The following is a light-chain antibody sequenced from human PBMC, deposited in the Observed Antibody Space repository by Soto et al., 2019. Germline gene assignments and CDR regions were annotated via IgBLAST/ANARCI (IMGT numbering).Light chain of an antibody. V-gene: IGKV3-15*01. CDR1: QSVSSN. J-gene: IGKJ1*01. CDR2: GAS. CDR3: QQYNNWPPTWT. Sequence: IMRTQSPATLSVSSGERATLSCRASQSVSSNLAWYQQKPGQAPRLLIYGASTRATGIPARFSGSGSGTDFTLTISSLQSQAFAVYYCQQYNNWPPTWTFGQGTKVDIK.